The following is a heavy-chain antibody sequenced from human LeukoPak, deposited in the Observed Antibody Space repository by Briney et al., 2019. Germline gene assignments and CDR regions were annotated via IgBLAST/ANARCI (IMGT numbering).Heavy chain of an antibody. CDR3: ARFSQYYDSPTHYLDY. CDR2: IYTSGST. J-gene: IGHJ4*02. D-gene: IGHD2/OR15-2a*01. Sequence: SETLSLTCTVSGGSINTYYGSWIRQPAGKGLEWIGHIYTSGSTNYNPSLKTRLTISVDTSKNQFSLRLNSVTAADTAVYYCARFSQYYDSPTHYLDYWGQGILVTVSS. CDR1: GGSINTYY. V-gene: IGHV4-4*07.